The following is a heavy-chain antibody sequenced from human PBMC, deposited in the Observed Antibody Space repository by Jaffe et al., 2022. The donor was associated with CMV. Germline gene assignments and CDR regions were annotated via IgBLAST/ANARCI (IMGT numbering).Heavy chain of an antibody. CDR1: GGTFSSYA. CDR2: IIPIFGTA. V-gene: IGHV1-69*01. D-gene: IGHD4-17*01. Sequence: QVQLVQSGAEVKKPGSSVKVSCKASGGTFSSYAISWVRQAPGQGLEWMGGIIPIFGTANYAQKFQGRVTITADESTSTAYMELSSLRSEDTAVYYCARVGDYGGNFYWYFDLWGRGTLVTVSS. J-gene: IGHJ2*01. CDR3: ARVGDYGGNFYWYFDL.